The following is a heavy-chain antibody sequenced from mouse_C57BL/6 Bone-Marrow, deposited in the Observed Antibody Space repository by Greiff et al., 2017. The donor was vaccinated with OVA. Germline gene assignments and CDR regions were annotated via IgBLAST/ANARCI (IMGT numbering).Heavy chain of an antibody. CDR3: ASKLFYAMDY. J-gene: IGHJ4*01. CDR2: IYPRDGST. V-gene: IGHV1-85*01. CDR1: GYTFTSYD. Sequence: VQLQQSGPELVKPGASVKLSCKASGYTFTSYDINWVKQRPGPGLEWIGRIYPRDGSTKYNEKFKGKATLTVDTSSSTAYIELHSLTSEDSAVYFCASKLFYAMDYWGQGTSVTVSS.